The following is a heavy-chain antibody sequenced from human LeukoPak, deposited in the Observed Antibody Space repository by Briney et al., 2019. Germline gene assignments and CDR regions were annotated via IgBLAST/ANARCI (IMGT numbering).Heavy chain of an antibody. J-gene: IGHJ4*02. V-gene: IGHV6-1*01. CDR3: ARGHFFDH. Sequence: SQTPSLTCAISGDSVSSNSEAWNWIRQSPSRGLEWLGRTYYRSKWYNDYAVSVESRITINPDTSKNQFSLQLKSVTPEDTAVYYCARGHFFDHWGQGTQVTVSS. CDR1: GDSVSSNSEA. CDR2: TYYRSKWYN.